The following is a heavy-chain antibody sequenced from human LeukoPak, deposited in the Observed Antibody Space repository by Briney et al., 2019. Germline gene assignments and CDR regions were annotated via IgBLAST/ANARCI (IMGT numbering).Heavy chain of an antibody. CDR1: GFTFGSYA. J-gene: IGHJ4*02. Sequence: GRSLRLSCAASGFTFGSYAMHWVRQAPGKGLEWVAVISYDGSNKYYADSVKGRFTISRDNSKNTLYLQMNSLRAEDTAVYYCARVRGYSSGWLRFDYWGQGTLVTVSS. CDR3: ARVRGYSSGWLRFDY. V-gene: IGHV3-30-3*01. D-gene: IGHD6-19*01. CDR2: ISYDGSNK.